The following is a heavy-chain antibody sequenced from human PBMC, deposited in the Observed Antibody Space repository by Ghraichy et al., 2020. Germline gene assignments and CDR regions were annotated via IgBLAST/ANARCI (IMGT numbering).Heavy chain of an antibody. D-gene: IGHD2-15*01. CDR3: ARVVKWSFDY. CDR1: GGSISSYY. J-gene: IGHJ4*02. CDR2: IYTSGST. V-gene: IGHV4-4*09. Sequence: SETLSLTCTVSGGSISSYYWSWIRQPPGKGLEWIGYIYTSGSTNYNPSLKSRVTISVDTSKNQFSLKLSSVTAADTAVYYCARVVKWSFDYWGQGTLVTVSS.